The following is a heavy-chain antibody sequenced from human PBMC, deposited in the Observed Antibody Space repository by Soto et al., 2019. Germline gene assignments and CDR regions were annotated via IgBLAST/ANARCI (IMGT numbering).Heavy chain of an antibody. CDR1: GGSISSSNW. CDR2: IYGGDTT. CDR3: ARVIVRTSYSDRSGYYFKY. Sequence: TSETLSLTCTFSGGSISSSNWWIWVRQAPGKALECVSVIYGGDTTYYADSVKGRFTVSRDDSKNTLYLQMNTLRPEDTAIYYCARVIVRTSYSDRSGYYFKYWGQGTLVTVSS. D-gene: IGHD3-22*01. V-gene: IGHV3-66*01. J-gene: IGHJ4*02.